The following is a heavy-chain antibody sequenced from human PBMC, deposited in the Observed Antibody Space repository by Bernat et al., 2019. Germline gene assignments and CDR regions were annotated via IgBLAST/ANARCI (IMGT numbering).Heavy chain of an antibody. CDR3: AKEGRYCSGGSCYSDAFDI. V-gene: IGHV3-23*01. CDR1: GFTFSSYA. Sequence: EVQLLESGGGLVQPGGSLRLSCAASGFTFSSYAMSWVRQAPGKGLEWVSAISGSGGSTYYADSVKGRFTISRDNSKNTLYMQMNSLRAEDTAVYYCAKEGRYCSGGSCYSDAFDIWGQGTMVTVSS. J-gene: IGHJ3*02. D-gene: IGHD2-15*01. CDR2: ISGSGGST.